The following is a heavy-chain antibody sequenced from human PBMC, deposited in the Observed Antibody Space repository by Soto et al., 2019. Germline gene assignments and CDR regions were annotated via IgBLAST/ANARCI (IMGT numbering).Heavy chain of an antibody. CDR3: ARESTGYYRPVYFDY. D-gene: IGHD3-22*01. CDR2: ISSSSSYT. V-gene: IGHV3-11*06. J-gene: IGHJ4*02. Sequence: GGSLRLSCAASGFTFSDYYMSWIRQAPGKGLEWVSYISSSSSYTNYADSVKGRFTISRDNAKNSLYLQMNSLRAEDTAVYYCARESTGYYRPVYFDYWGQGTLVTVSS. CDR1: GFTFSDYY.